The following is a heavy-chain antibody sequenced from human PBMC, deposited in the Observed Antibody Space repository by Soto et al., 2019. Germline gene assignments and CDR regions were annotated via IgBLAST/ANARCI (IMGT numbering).Heavy chain of an antibody. D-gene: IGHD1-26*01. CDR3: VRDRSGSYLEGFDY. V-gene: IGHV3-7*01. Sequence: GGSLRLSCAASGFTFSSFWMTWVRQAPGKGLEWVANIKQDGSEKYYVDSVKGRFTISRDNARNSLFLEMKSLRSEDTAVYSCVRDRSGSYLEGFDYWGQGTLVTVSS. J-gene: IGHJ4*02. CDR2: IKQDGSEK. CDR1: GFTFSSFW.